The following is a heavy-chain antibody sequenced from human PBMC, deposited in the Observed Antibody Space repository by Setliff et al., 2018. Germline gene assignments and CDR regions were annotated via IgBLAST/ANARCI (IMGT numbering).Heavy chain of an antibody. CDR1: GGSVSSGSYY. J-gene: IGHJ5*02. Sequence: SETLSLTCTVSGGSVSSGSYYWSWIRQPPGKGLEWIGYIYYSGSTTYNPSLKRRVTISVDTSKNQFSRKLSSVPAADTAVYYCPSVWGGGWFDPWGQGTLVTVSS. CDR2: IYYSGST. CDR3: PSVWGGGWFDP. D-gene: IGHD3-16*01. V-gene: IGHV4-61*01.